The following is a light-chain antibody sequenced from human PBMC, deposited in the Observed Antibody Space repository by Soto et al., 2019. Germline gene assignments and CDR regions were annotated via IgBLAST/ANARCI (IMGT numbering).Light chain of an antibody. J-gene: IGLJ2*01. CDR2: QDS. V-gene: IGLV3-1*01. CDR1: KLGDKY. CDR3: QSCDSSTYVV. Sequence: SYELTQPPSVSVSPGQTASITCSGDKLGDKYACWYQQKQGQSPVLVIYQDSKRPSGIPERFSGSNSGNTAPLTISGTQAMDEADYYCQSCDSSTYVVFGGGTQLTVL.